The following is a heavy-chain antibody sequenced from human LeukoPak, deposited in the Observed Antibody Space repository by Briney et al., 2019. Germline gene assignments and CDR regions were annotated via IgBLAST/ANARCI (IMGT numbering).Heavy chain of an antibody. J-gene: IGHJ6*03. V-gene: IGHV1-69*05. Sequence: SVKVSCKASGGTFSSYAISWVRQAPGQGLEWMGGIIPIFGTANYAQKFQGRVTITTDESTSTAYMELSSLRSEDTAVYYCAREMRDGYNLGYYYYYYMDVWGKGTTVTVSS. CDR3: AREMRDGYNLGYYYYYYMDV. D-gene: IGHD5-24*01. CDR1: GGTFSSYA. CDR2: IIPIFGTA.